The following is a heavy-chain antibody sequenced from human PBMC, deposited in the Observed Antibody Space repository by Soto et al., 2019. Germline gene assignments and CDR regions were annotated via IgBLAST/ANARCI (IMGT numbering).Heavy chain of an antibody. CDR1: GYAFTSYA. CDR2: INAGNGNT. D-gene: IGHD3-10*01. CDR3: ASDYKRGYYYYGMDV. J-gene: IGHJ6*02. V-gene: IGHV1-3*01. Sequence: SVKVSCHASGYAFTSYAMHWVRQAPVQRLEWMGWINAGNGNTKYSQKFQGRVTITRDTSASTAYMELSSLRSEDTAVYYCASDYKRGYYYYGMDVWGQGTTVTVSS.